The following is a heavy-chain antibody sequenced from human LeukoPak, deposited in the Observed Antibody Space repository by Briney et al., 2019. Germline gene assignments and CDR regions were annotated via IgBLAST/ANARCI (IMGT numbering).Heavy chain of an antibody. CDR3: ARATPGPYYYGSGTKSLPDY. V-gene: IGHV1-2*02. Sequence: ASVKVSCKASGYTFTGYYMHWVRQAPGQGLEWMGWINPNSGGTNYAQEFQGRVTITRDTSASTAYMELSSLRSEDMAVYYCARATPGPYYYGSGTKSLPDYWGQGTLVTVSS. CDR1: GYTFTGYY. J-gene: IGHJ4*02. D-gene: IGHD3-10*01. CDR2: INPNSGGT.